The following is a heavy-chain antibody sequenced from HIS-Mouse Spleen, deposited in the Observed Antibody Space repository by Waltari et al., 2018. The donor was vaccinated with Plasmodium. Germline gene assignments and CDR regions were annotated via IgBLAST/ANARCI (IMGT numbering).Heavy chain of an antibody. CDR1: GFPFSSSW. J-gene: IGHJ3*02. CDR2: INSDGSST. V-gene: IGHV3-74*01. D-gene: IGHD6-13*01. CDR3: ARTIAVVGTGDALDI. Sequence: EVQLVESGGGLVQPGGSLRLSCAASGFPFSSSWMHWVRQAPGKGRVWVSRINSDGSSTRYADSVKGRFTISRDNAKNTLYLQMNSLRAEDTAVYYCARTIAVVGTGDALDIWGQGTMVTVSS.